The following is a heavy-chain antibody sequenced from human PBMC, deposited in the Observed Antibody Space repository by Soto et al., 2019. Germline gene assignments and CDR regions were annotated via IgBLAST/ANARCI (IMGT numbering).Heavy chain of an antibody. D-gene: IGHD6-6*01. CDR2: IYYSGST. V-gene: IGHV4-31*03. Sequence: QVQLQESGPGLVKPSQTLSLTCTVSGGSISSGGYYWSWIRQHPGKGLEWIGYIYYSGSTYYNPSLKSRVTISVDTSKNQFSLKLSSVTAADTAVYYCARTRGSIAARNARFDPWGQGTLVTVSS. CDR3: ARTRGSIAARNARFDP. J-gene: IGHJ5*02. CDR1: GGSISSGGYY.